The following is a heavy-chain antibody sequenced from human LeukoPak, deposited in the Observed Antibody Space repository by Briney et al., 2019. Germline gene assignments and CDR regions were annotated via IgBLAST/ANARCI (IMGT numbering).Heavy chain of an antibody. D-gene: IGHD1-26*01. V-gene: IGHV1-3*01. CDR1: GYIFTSYS. CDR2: INAGNGNT. CDR3: ARFLGGSYGMDV. Sequence: ASVKVSCKASGYIFTSYSMHWVRQAPGQRLEWMGWINAGNGNTKFSQKFQGRVTITRDTSASTAYMELSSLRSEDTAVYYCARFLGGSYGMDVWGQGSTVTVSS. J-gene: IGHJ6*02.